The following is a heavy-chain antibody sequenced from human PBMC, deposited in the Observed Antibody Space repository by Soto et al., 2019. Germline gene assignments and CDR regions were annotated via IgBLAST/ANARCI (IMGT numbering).Heavy chain of an antibody. V-gene: IGHV4-59*08. Sequence: QVQLQESGPGLVKPSETLSLTCTVSGGSISSYYWSWIRQPPGKGLEWIGYIYYSGSTNYNPSLKSRVPISVXLSWNXXPLTLSSVTAADTAVYYCARLSVEMVLHSGYGMDVWGQGTTVTVSS. CDR1: GGSISSYY. J-gene: IGHJ6*02. CDR3: ARLSVEMVLHSGYGMDV. D-gene: IGHD2-8*01. CDR2: IYYSGST.